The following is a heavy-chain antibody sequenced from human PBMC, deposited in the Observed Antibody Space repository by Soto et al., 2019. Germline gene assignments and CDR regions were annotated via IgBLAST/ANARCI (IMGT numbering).Heavy chain of an antibody. CDR1: GGSISSGGYS. V-gene: IGHV4-30-2*01. Sequence: PSETLSLTCAVSGGSISSGGYSWSWIRQPPGKGLEWIGYIYHSGSTYYNPSLKSRVTISVDKSKNQFSLKLSSVTAADTAVYYCARPYDYSSNWFDPWGQGTLVTVSS. J-gene: IGHJ5*02. CDR3: ARPYDYSSNWFDP. CDR2: IYHSGST. D-gene: IGHD4-4*01.